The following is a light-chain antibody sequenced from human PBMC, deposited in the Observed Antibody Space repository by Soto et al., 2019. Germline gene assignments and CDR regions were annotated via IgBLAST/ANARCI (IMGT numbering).Light chain of an antibody. CDR3: QQYGSSPIT. CDR1: QSVTTNF. J-gene: IGKJ5*01. Sequence: DIVMTQSPGTLSLSPGERATLSCRASQSVTTNFFAWSQHKPGQAPRLLMYGASNRATGFPNRFSGSGSGTDFTLTISRLEPEDFAVYYCQQYGSSPITFGQGTRLEIK. CDR2: GAS. V-gene: IGKV3-20*01.